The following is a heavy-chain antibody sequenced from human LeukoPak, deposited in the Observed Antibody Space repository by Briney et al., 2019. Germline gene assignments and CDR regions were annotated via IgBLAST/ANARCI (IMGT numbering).Heavy chain of an antibody. V-gene: IGHV1-2*02. J-gene: IGHJ4*02. D-gene: IGHD5-18*01. CDR2: INPNSGGT. CDR1: GYTVTGYY. CDR3: ARDNNSYGSTFDY. Sequence: GASVKVSCKASGYTVTGYYMHSVRQAPGQGLEWMGWINPNSGGTNYAQKFQGRVTMTRDTSISTAYMELSRLRSDDTAVYYCARDNNSYGSTFDYWGQGTLVTVSS.